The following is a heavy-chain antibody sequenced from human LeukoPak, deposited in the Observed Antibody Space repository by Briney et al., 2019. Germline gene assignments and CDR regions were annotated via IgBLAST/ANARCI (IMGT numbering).Heavy chain of an antibody. CDR1: GGSISSYY. CDR2: IYYSGST. J-gene: IGHJ4*02. Sequence: SETLSLTCTVSGGSISSYYWSWIRQPPGKGLEWIGYIYYSGSTNYNPSLKSRVTISVDTSKNQFSLKLSSVTAADTAVYYCARLRTYDILTGLFRSYYFDYWGQGTLVTVSS. V-gene: IGHV4-59*08. D-gene: IGHD3-9*01. CDR3: ARLRTYDILTGLFRSYYFDY.